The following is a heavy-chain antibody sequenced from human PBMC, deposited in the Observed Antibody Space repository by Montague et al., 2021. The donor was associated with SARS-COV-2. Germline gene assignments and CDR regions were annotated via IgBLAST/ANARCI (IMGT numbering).Heavy chain of an antibody. J-gene: IGHJ6*02. D-gene: IGHD1-1*01. V-gene: IGHV6-1*01. Sequence: CAISGDSVTRNSDTWDDLRQSPSSGLEWRGRTYYRSKWYNDYAVSVRGRVTINPDTSKNQFSLQLNSVTPEDTAIYYCTSGREGNYNVMDVWGQGTTVTVSS. CDR3: TSGREGNYNVMDV. CDR1: GDSVTRNSDT. CDR2: TYYRSKWYN.